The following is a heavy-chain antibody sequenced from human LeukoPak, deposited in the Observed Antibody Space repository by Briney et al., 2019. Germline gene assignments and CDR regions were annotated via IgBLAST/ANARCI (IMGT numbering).Heavy chain of an antibody. V-gene: IGHV4-4*07. J-gene: IGHJ4*02. CDR3: ARDSNLEYSSSRGLGR. Sequence: SETLSLTCTVSGASINNYYWSWIRQPAGKGLEWIGRIYASGSTYYNPSLKSLVTMSVDTSKNQFSLRLTTVTAADTAVYYCARDSNLEYSSSRGLGRWGQGTLVTVSS. CDR1: GASINNYY. CDR2: IYASGST. D-gene: IGHD6-6*01.